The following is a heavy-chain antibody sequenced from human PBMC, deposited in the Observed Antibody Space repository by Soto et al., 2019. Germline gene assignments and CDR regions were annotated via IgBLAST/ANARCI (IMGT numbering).Heavy chain of an antibody. V-gene: IGHV4-31*03. CDR3: ARLYYDFWSGYYTSPPRSWFDP. D-gene: IGHD3-3*01. Sequence: TLSLTCTVSGRSISRGGYDWSWIRQHPGKGLEGIGYIYYSGSTYYNPSLKSRVTISVDTSKNQFSLKLSSVTAADTAVYYCARLYYDFWSGYYTSPPRSWFDPWGQGTLVTVSS. J-gene: IGHJ5*02. CDR1: GRSISRGGYD. CDR2: IYYSGST.